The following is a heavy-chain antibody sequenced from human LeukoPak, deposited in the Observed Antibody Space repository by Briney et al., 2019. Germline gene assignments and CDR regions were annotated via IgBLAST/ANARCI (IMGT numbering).Heavy chain of an antibody. J-gene: IGHJ4*02. CDR2: INPNTGGT. CDR1: DYTFTNYY. D-gene: IGHD1-1*01. CDR3: AKGDNTGRRFFDY. V-gene: IGHV1-2*06. Sequence: GASVKVSCRTSDYTFTNYYMHWVRQAPGQGLEWMGRINPNTGGTNYAQKFQGRVTVTTDTSVTTSYMEVNSLESDDTAVYYCAKGDNTGRRFFDYWGQGTVVPVSS.